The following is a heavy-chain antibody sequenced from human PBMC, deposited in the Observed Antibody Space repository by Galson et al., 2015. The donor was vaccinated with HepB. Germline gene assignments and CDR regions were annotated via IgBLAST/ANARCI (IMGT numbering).Heavy chain of an antibody. CDR3: AKNVWSTYCSSTSCYICDP. D-gene: IGHD2-2*02. V-gene: IGHV3-23*01. CDR1: GFTFSSYA. CDR2: ISGSGGST. Sequence: SLRLSCAASGFTFSSYAMSWVRQAPGKGLEWVSAISGSGGSTYYADSVKGRFTISRDNSKNTLYLQMNSLRAEDTAVYYCAKNVWSTYCSSTSCYICDPWGQGTLVTVSS. J-gene: IGHJ5*02.